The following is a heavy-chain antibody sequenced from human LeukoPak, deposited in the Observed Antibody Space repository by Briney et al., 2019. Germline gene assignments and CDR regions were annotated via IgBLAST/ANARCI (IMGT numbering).Heavy chain of an antibody. CDR3: ARSPRRITMVRGVNDWFDP. CDR1: GGSISSSTYY. V-gene: IGHV4-39*07. Sequence: PSETLSLTCTVSGGSISSSTYYWGWIRQPPGKGLEWIGSIYYSGSTYYNPSLKSRVTISVDTSKNQFSLKLSSVTAADTAVYYCARSPRRITMVRGVNDWFDPWGQGTLVTVSS. CDR2: IYYSGST. J-gene: IGHJ5*02. D-gene: IGHD3-10*01.